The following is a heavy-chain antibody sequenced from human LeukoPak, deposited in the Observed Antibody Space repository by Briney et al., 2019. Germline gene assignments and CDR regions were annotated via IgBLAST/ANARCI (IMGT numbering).Heavy chain of an antibody. Sequence: GGSLRLSCAASGFTFSSYDMHWVRQAPGKGLECVSVISGSGGTTYYADSVKGRFTISRDNSKNTLSLQMNSLRAEDTAVYYCASRGGGSSDYYFDYWGQGALVTVSS. CDR3: ASRGGGSSDYYFDY. CDR2: ISGSGGTT. D-gene: IGHD3-16*01. J-gene: IGHJ4*02. CDR1: GFTFSSYD. V-gene: IGHV3-23*01.